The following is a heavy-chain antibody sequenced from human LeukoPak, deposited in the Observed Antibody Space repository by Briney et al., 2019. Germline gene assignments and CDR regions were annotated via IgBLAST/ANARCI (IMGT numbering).Heavy chain of an antibody. CDR3: ARAYGSADPFDI. CDR1: PLTAGSNY. J-gene: IGHJ3*02. Sequence: GGSLSLPCEASPLTAGSNYMNWVRQPPGKGLDWVSVIYSGGSTYYADSVKGRFTISRDNSKNTLYLQMNSLRAEDTAVYYCARAYGSADPFDIWGLGTMVTVSS. D-gene: IGHD3-16*01. CDR2: IYSGGST. V-gene: IGHV3-53*01.